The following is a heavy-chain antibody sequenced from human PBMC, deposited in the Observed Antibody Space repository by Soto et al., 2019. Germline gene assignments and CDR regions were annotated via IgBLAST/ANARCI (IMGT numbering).Heavy chain of an antibody. CDR1: VGTFSSSA. CDR2: IIPIFGSA. V-gene: IGHV1-69*12. J-gene: IGHJ6*02. CDR3: ARWRGSNYYGMDV. D-gene: IGHD3-10*01. Sequence: QVQLVQSGAEVKKPGSSVKVSCKASVGTFSSSAISWVRQAPGQGLEWMGGIIPIFGSANYAQKFQGRVTITADESTSTDYMELSSLRSADTAVYYCARWRGSNYYGMDVWGQGTTVIVSS.